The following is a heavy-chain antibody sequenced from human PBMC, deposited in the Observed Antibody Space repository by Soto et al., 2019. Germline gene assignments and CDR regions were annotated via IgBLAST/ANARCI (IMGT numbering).Heavy chain of an antibody. CDR1: GFTFSSYA. D-gene: IGHD2-15*01. CDR3: AKDGPAIVVVVANVYGMDV. J-gene: IGHJ6*02. Sequence: GGSLRLSCAASGFTFSSYARHWVRQAPGKGLEWVAVISYDGSNKYYADSVKGRFTISRDNSKNTLYLQMNSLRAEDTAVYYCAKDGPAIVVVVANVYGMDVWGQGTTVTVSS. CDR2: ISYDGSNK. V-gene: IGHV3-30*18.